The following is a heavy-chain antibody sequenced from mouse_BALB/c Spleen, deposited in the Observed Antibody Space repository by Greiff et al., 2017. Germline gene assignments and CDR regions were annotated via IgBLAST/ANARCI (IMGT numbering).Heavy chain of an antibody. D-gene: IGHD3-3*01. V-gene: IGHV1-14*01. J-gene: IGHJ1*01. CDR3: NAGGDGWYFDD. CDR2: INPYNDGT. CDR1: GYTFTSYV. Sequence: EVQLQQSGPELVKPGASVKMSCKASGYTFTSYVMHWVKQKPGQGLEWIGYINPYNDGTKYNEKFKGKATLTSDKSSSTAYMELSSLTSEDTAVYYCNAGGDGWYFDDWGAGTTVTVSS.